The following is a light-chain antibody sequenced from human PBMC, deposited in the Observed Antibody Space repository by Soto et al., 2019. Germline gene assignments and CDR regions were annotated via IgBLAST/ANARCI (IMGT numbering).Light chain of an antibody. V-gene: IGKV1-12*01. Sequence: DIQMTQSPSFVSASVGDRVTITCRASQVVGTSLAWYQQKPGKAPKLLIYAASTLHSGVPSRFSGSGSGTDFPLPISSLQPEDFATYYCQQANTFPPAFGGGTKVEIK. CDR3: QQANTFPPA. J-gene: IGKJ4*01. CDR1: QVVGTS. CDR2: AAS.